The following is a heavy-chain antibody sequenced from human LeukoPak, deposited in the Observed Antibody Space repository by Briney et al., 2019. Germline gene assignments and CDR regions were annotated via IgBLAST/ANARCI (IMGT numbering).Heavy chain of an antibody. D-gene: IGHD3-22*01. Sequence: HPGGSLRLSCAASGFTFDDYAMHWVRQAPGKGLEWVSGISWNSGSIGYADSVKGRFTISRDNSKNTLYVQVNSLGTEDTAAYYCAKGSYYDSSGSFYFDYWGQGTLVTVSS. CDR3: AKGSYYDSSGSFYFDY. CDR1: GFTFDDYA. J-gene: IGHJ4*02. V-gene: IGHV3-9*01. CDR2: ISWNSGSI.